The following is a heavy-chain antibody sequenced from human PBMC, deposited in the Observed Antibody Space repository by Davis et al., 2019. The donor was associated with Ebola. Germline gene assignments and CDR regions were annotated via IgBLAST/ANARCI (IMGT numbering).Heavy chain of an antibody. D-gene: IGHD3-3*01. CDR2: ISAYNGNT. CDR1: GYSFTSYG. J-gene: IGHJ6*02. Sequence: AASVTVSCKASGYSFTSYGISWVRQAPGQGLEWMGWISAYNGNTNYAQKLQGRVTMTTDTSTSTAYMELTSLRSDDTAVYYCARPSYDSFYYYGMDVWGQGTTVTVSS. CDR3: ARPSYDSFYYYGMDV. V-gene: IGHV1-18*01.